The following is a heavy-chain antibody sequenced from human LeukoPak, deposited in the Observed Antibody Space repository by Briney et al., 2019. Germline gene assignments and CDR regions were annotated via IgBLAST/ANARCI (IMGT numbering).Heavy chain of an antibody. J-gene: IGHJ6*04. V-gene: IGHV3-48*03. CDR3: ARDTIRELGLSYGMDV. Sequence: PGGSLRLSCAASGFTFSSYEMNWVRQALGKGLEWVSYISSSGSTIYYADSVKGRFTISRDNAKNSLYLQMNSLRAEDTAVYYCARDTIRELGLSYGMDVWGKGTTVTVSS. D-gene: IGHD3-10*01. CDR1: GFTFSSYE. CDR2: ISSSGSTI.